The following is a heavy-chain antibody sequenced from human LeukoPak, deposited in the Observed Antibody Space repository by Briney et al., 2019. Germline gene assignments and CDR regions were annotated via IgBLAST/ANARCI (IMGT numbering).Heavy chain of an antibody. V-gene: IGHV4-59*02. D-gene: IGHD3-9*01. CDR3: ASYDILTGFDY. J-gene: IGHJ4*02. Sequence: PSETLSLTCTVSGGSVNNYYWSWVRQPPGKGLEWIGYIYYSGSTNYNPSLKSRVTISVDTSKNQFSLKLSSVTAADTAVYYCASYDILTGFDYWGQGTLVTVSS. CDR2: IYYSGST. CDR1: GGSVNNYY.